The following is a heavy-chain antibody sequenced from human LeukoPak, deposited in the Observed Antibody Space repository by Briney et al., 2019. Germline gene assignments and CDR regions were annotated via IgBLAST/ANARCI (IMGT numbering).Heavy chain of an antibody. CDR3: ARSLYYYGSDSFDI. V-gene: IGHV4-59*01. CDR2: IYYSGST. CDR1: GGSISSYY. J-gene: IGHJ3*02. Sequence: SETLSLTCTVSGGSISSYYWSWIRQPAGKGLEWIGYIYYSGSTNYNPSLKSRVTISVGTSNNQFSLRLSSVTAADTAVYYCARSLYYYGSDSFDIWGQGTMVTVSS. D-gene: IGHD3-10*01.